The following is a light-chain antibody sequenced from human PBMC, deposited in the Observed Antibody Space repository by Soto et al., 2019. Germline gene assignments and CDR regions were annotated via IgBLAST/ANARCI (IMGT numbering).Light chain of an antibody. CDR3: QQYGSTPRT. CDR1: QSFSNNF. J-gene: IGKJ1*01. V-gene: IGKV3-20*01. Sequence: EIVLTQSPGTLSLSPGERATLSCRASQSFSNNFLAWYQHRPGQAPRLLIYGPSTRATGIPDRFSGSGSGTDFTLTISRLEPEDFAVYYCQQYGSTPRTFGQGTKVDI. CDR2: GPS.